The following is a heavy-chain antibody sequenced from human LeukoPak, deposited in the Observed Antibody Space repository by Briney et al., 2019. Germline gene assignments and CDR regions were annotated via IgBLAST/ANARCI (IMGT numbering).Heavy chain of an antibody. J-gene: IGHJ3*01. Sequence: GGSLRLSCAASGFTFSVAAMTWVRQAPGKGLEWVSHIGGSGESTYYADSVKGRFTISRDNSKNTLSLQMNSLRVEDTAMYFCAKDIQLSTWGLGTTVTVSS. CDR2: IGGSGEST. V-gene: IGHV3-23*01. CDR3: AKDIQLST. CDR1: GFTFSVAA. D-gene: IGHD5-24*01.